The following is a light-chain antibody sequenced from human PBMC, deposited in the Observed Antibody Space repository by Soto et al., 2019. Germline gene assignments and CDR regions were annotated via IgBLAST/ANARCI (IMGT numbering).Light chain of an antibody. V-gene: IGKV3-20*01. Sequence: IAVTQSPGTLSLSPGKRATLSCRASQSVSSSYVAWYQQKPRQAPRLLSYGASSRATGIPDRFSGSGSGTDFALTISRLEPEDFAVYYCQQYGSSPLTFGGGSKVEIK. CDR2: GAS. J-gene: IGKJ4*01. CDR3: QQYGSSPLT. CDR1: QSVSSSY.